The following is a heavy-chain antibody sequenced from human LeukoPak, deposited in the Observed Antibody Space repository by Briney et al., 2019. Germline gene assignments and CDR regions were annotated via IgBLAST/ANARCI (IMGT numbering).Heavy chain of an antibody. D-gene: IGHD3-10*01. V-gene: IGHV4-59*01. CDR1: GGSISSYY. J-gene: IGHJ4*02. CDR3: ARERRITMAPDYFDY. CDR2: IYYSGST. Sequence: SETLSLTCTVSGGSISSYYWSWIRQPPGKGLEWIGYIYYSGSTNYDPSLKSRVTISVDTSKNQFSLKLSSVTAADTAVYYCARERRITMAPDYFDYWGQGTLVTVSS.